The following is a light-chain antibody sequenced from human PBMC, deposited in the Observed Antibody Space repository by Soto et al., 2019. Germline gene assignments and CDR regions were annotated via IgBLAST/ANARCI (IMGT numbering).Light chain of an antibody. J-gene: IGKJ1*01. CDR3: QQYDRAPPA. CDR1: QSVLYSSNNKNY. Sequence: DIVMTQSPDSLAVSLGERATINCKSSQSVLYSSNNKNYLAWYQQKPGQPPKLLIYWASTRESGVPDRFSGSGSGTDFTLTISSLQAEDVAVYYCQQYDRAPPAFGQGTKGES. CDR2: WAS. V-gene: IGKV4-1*01.